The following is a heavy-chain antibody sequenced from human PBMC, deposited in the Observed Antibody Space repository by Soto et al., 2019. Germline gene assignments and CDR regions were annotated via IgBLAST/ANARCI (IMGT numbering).Heavy chain of an antibody. CDR1: GGSVSSSDFY. D-gene: IGHD6-25*01. Sequence: SETLSLTCTVSGGSVSSSDFYWGWLRQTPGKGLEFIGSMYYSGTTYYNPSLKSRVTISVDTSKNQFTLKLISVTAADTAVYYCAVVDSTGNWFDPWGEGALVTVSS. CDR3: AVVDSTGNWFDP. J-gene: IGHJ5*02. V-gene: IGHV4-39*01. CDR2: MYYSGTT.